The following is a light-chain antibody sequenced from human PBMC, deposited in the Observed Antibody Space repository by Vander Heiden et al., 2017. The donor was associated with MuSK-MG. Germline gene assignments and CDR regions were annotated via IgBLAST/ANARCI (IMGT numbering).Light chain of an antibody. CDR2: YVS. V-gene: IGKV2-30*01. CDR3: IQDTHCPPWT. J-gene: IGKJ1*01. CDR1: RSSIYSDGNTY. Sequence: DVVMTQYPLSLPVTLGEQAAITCRSSRSSIYSDGNTYLNRYQQMPGQSPRHLMNYVSTRYSGVPDRFCGSRSCTDFTLLIIRVVAEDVVVYYYIQDTHCPPWTFGQGTKVDIK.